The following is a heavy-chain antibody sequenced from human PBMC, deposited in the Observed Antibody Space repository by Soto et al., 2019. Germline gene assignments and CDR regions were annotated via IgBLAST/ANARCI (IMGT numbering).Heavy chain of an antibody. CDR1: GYTFTSYA. J-gene: IGHJ4*02. Sequence: ASVKVSCKASGYTFTSYAISWVRQAPGQGLEWMGWINPNSGGTNYAQKFQGWVTMTRDTSISTAYMELSRLRSDDTAVYYCARVGGSSWSLNFDYWGQGTLVTVSS. CDR3: ARVGGSSWSLNFDY. D-gene: IGHD6-13*01. V-gene: IGHV1-2*04. CDR2: INPNSGGT.